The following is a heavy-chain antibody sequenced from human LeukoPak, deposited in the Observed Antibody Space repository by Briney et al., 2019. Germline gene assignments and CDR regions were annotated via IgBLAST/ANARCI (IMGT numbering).Heavy chain of an antibody. J-gene: IGHJ4*02. CDR2: FSGSGGST. Sequence: GGSLRLSCAASGFTFSSYAMSWVRQAPGKGLEGVSTFSGSGGSTYYADSVKGRFTISRDNSKNTLSLQMNSLRPKDTAVYYCAKGDTQGYCSGGSCYSPDYWGQGTLVTVSS. CDR1: GFTFSSYA. V-gene: IGHV3-23*01. D-gene: IGHD2-15*01. CDR3: AKGDTQGYCSGGSCYSPDY.